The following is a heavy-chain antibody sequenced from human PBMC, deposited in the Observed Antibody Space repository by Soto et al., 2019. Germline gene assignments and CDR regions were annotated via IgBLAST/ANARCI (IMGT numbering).Heavy chain of an antibody. D-gene: IGHD3-3*01. V-gene: IGHV3-23*01. CDR2: ISGSGGST. CDR1: GFTFSSYA. Sequence: EVQLLESGGGLVQPGGSLRLSCAASGFTFSSYAMSWVRQAPGKGLEWVSAISGSGGSTYYADSVKGRFTVSRDNSKNTLYLQMNSLRAEDTAVYYCAKDKGRSGYRPDDAFDIWGQGTMVTVSS. J-gene: IGHJ3*02. CDR3: AKDKGRSGYRPDDAFDI.